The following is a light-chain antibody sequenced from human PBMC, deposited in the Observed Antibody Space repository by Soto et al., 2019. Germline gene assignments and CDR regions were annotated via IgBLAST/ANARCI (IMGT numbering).Light chain of an antibody. Sequence: EIVLTQSPGTLSLSPGERATLSCRASQSVSSSYLAWYQQKPGQAPRLLIYGASSRATGIPDRFSGSGSGTDFTLTISRLEPEDFAVYYCRQYGSSHALTFGGGTKVEIK. CDR1: QSVSSSY. CDR2: GAS. CDR3: RQYGSSHALT. J-gene: IGKJ4*01. V-gene: IGKV3-20*01.